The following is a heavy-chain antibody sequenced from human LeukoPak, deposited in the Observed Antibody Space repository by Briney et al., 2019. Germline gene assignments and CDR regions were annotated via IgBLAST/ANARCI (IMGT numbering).Heavy chain of an antibody. Sequence: ASVKVSCKASGYTFTGYYMHWVRQAPGQGLEWMGWINPNSGGTNYAQKFQGRVTMTRDTSTDTAYMELSRLRSDDTAVYYCAREGVGRGSYYGANWFDPWAQGTLVTVSS. J-gene: IGHJ5*02. CDR2: INPNSGGT. V-gene: IGHV1-2*02. CDR3: AREGVGRGSYYGANWFDP. CDR1: GYTFTGYY. D-gene: IGHD1-26*01.